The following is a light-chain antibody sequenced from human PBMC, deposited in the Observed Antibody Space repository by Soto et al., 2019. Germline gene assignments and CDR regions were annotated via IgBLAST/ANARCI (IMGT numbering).Light chain of an antibody. CDR3: QQRSEWPRT. V-gene: IGKV3-11*01. J-gene: IGKJ1*01. CDR2: DAS. Sequence: EIVLTQSPATRSLSPGERATLSCRASQSISSSLAWYQQKPGQAPRLLIYDASTRATGFPARFSGSGSGTDFTLTIGSLEPEDFAVYYCQQRSEWPRTFGQGTKVEIK. CDR1: QSISSS.